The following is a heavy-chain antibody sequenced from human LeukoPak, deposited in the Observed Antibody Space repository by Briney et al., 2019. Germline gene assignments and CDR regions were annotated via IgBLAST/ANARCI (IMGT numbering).Heavy chain of an antibody. CDR2: ITGGGGGT. J-gene: IGHJ4*02. Sequence: QSGGSLRLSCAASRFTFSNYAMSWVRQAPGKGLEWVSAITGGGGGTYYADSVKGRFTISRDSSKNTLYLQMNSLRAEDTAVYYCAKHREDYADSCLDDYWGQGTLVTVSS. CDR3: AKHREDYADSCLDDY. V-gene: IGHV3-23*01. CDR1: RFTFSNYA. D-gene: IGHD4-17*01.